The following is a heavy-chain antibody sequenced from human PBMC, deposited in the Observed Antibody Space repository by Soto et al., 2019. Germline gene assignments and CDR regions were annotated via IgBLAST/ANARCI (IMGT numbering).Heavy chain of an antibody. CDR3: ARDLGQQLFDY. V-gene: IGHV1-18*01. Sequence: QVQLVQSGAEVKKPGASVKVSCKASGYTFTSYGISWVRQAPGQGLEWMGWISAYNGNKKYAQKPQGRVXXTXDTSTSTAYMELRSLRSDDTAGYYCARDLGQQLFDYWGQGTLVTVSS. J-gene: IGHJ4*02. D-gene: IGHD6-13*01. CDR2: ISAYNGNK. CDR1: GYTFTSYG.